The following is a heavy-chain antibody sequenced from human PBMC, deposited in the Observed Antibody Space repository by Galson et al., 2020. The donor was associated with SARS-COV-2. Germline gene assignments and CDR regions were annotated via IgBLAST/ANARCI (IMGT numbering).Heavy chain of an antibody. CDR1: GFTFSSYS. J-gene: IGHJ4*02. CDR3: TRERGYSYGGSDY. V-gene: IGHV3-21*06. D-gene: IGHD5-18*01. CDR2: ISGTSTNI. Sequence: NSGGSLRLSCAASGFTFSSYSMNWVRQAPGKGLEWVSSISGTSTNIYYADSVKGRFTISRDNAKNLLYLQMNSLGTEGTSVYYCTRERGYSYGGSDYLSEGTLPTVAS.